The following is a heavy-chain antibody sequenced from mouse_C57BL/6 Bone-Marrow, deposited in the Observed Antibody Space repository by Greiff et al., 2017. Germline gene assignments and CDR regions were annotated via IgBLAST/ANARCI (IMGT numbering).Heavy chain of an antibody. CDR3: ARRGYWYFDV. CDR1: GYTFTSYW. V-gene: IGHV1-52*01. CDR2: IDPSDSET. Sequence: VQLQQPGAELVRPGSSVKLSCKASGYTFTSYWMHWVKQRPIQGLEWIGNIDPSDSETHYNQKFKNKATLTVDKSSSTAYMQLSSLTSEDSAVYYCARRGYWYFDVWGTGTTVTVSS. J-gene: IGHJ1*03.